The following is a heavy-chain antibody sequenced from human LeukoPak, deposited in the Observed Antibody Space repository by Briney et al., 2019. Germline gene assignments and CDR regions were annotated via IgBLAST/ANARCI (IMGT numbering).Heavy chain of an antibody. CDR3: ARDRRVGATWSVGAFDI. CDR2: INEGSDYI. V-gene: IGHV3-21*01. CDR1: GFTFSSYS. Sequence: GGSLRLSCAASGFTFSSYSMNWVRQAPGKGLEWVSSINEGSDYIRYADSVKGRFTISRDNAKNSLSLQMNSLRAEDTAIYYCARDRRVGATWSVGAFDIWGQGTTVTVSS. J-gene: IGHJ3*02. D-gene: IGHD1-26*01.